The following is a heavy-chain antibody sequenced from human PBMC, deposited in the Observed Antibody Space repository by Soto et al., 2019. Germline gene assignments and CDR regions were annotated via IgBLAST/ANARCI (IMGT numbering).Heavy chain of an antibody. CDR2: LSAGGGTT. D-gene: IGHD2-2*01. V-gene: IGHV3-23*01. J-gene: IGHJ5*02. CDR3: ASHIVVVPAAPHNWFDP. CDR1: GFTFSSYA. Sequence: EVQLLESGGGLVQPGGSLRLSCAASGFTFSSYAMSWVRQAPGKGLEWVSALSAGGGTTYYADSVKGRFTISRDSSKNTLYLQMNSLRAEDTAVYYCASHIVVVPAAPHNWFDPWGQGTLVTVSS.